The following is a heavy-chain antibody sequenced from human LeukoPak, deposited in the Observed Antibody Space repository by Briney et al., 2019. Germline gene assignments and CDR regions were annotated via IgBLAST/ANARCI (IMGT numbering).Heavy chain of an antibody. D-gene: IGHD3-3*01. CDR1: GFRFSGYA. J-gene: IGHJ4*02. CDR2: FSGSGTST. Sequence: GGSLRLSCAASGFRFSGYAMSWVRQTPGKGLEWVAAFSGSGTSTYYADSVKGRFTISRDNSKNILFLQMSSLRVEDTAIYYCAKDSRLLRGVVTTAFDSWGQGTLVTVSS. V-gene: IGHV3-23*01. CDR3: AKDSRLLRGVVTTAFDS.